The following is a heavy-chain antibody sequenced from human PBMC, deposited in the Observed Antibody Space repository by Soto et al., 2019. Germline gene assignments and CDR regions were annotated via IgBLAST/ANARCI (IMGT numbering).Heavy chain of an antibody. D-gene: IGHD3-10*01. CDR1: GYTFTGYY. J-gene: IGHJ6*02. V-gene: IGHV1-2*02. CDR3: AREYYYGSGEGYYYYYGMDV. Sequence: ASVKVSCTASGYTFTGYYMHWVRQAPVQVLEWMGWINPNSGGTNYAQKFQGRVTMTRDTSISTAYMELSRLRSDDTAVYYCAREYYYGSGEGYYYYYGMDVWGQGTTVTVSS. CDR2: INPNSGGT.